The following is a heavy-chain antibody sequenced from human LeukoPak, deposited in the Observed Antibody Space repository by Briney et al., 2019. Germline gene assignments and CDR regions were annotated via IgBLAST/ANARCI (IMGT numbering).Heavy chain of an antibody. J-gene: IGHJ5*02. CDR2: TYYRSKWSN. CDR1: GDSVSSNSAA. Sequence: SQTLSLTCAISGDSVSSNSAAWNWIRQSPSRGLEWLGRTYYRSKWSNDYAVSVKSRITINPDTSKNQFSLQLNSVTPEDTAVYYCARAYSSSDLVTPAANWFDPWGQGTLVTVSS. CDR3: ARAYSSSDLVTPAANWFDP. D-gene: IGHD6-13*01. V-gene: IGHV6-1*01.